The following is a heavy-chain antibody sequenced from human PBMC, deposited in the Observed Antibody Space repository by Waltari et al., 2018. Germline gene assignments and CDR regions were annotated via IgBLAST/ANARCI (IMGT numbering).Heavy chain of an antibody. CDR3: ATALGDSISASRPFEI. Sequence: EVRLLQSGAEVKKPGTTLKISCRLSGYNLSNNYIHWIQQAPGKGLQWMGLVDPEDGQTIYAEALQGRISMTADSSTETVYMELTSLTSDDSAVYYCATALGDSISASRPFEIWGQGTVITVSS. CDR1: GYNLSNNY. CDR2: VDPEDGQT. D-gene: IGHD3-3*02. V-gene: IGHV1-69-2*01. J-gene: IGHJ3*02.